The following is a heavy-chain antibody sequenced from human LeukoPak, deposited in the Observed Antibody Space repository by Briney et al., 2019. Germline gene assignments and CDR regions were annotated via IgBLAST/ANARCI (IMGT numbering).Heavy chain of an antibody. J-gene: IGHJ6*02. CDR1: GFTFSSYG. Sequence: PGGSLRLSCAASGFTFSSYGMHWVRQAPGKGLVWVSRINSDGSSTSYADSVKGRFTISRDNAKNTPYLQMNRPRAEDTAVDYWAAGQGHGMDVWGQGTTVTVSS. CDR2: INSDGSST. CDR3: AAGQGHGMDV. V-gene: IGHV3-74*01.